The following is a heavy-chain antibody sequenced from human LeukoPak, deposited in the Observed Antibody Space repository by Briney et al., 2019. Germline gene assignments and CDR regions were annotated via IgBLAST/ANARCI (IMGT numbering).Heavy chain of an antibody. D-gene: IGHD2-2*01. Sequence: ASVKVSCKASGYTFTSYGISWVRQAPGQGLEWMGWISAYNGNTNYAQKLQGRVTMTTDTSTSTAYMELRSLRSDDTAVYYCARDRSYCSSTSCSIAEYFQHWGQGTLVTVSS. CDR1: GYTFTSYG. J-gene: IGHJ1*01. V-gene: IGHV1-18*01. CDR2: ISAYNGNT. CDR3: ARDRSYCSSTSCSIAEYFQH.